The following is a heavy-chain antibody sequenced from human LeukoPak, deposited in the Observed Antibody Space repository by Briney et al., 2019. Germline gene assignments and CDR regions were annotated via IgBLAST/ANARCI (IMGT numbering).Heavy chain of an antibody. D-gene: IGHD3-9*01. J-gene: IGHJ4*02. CDR3: ARHYDILTGYLDY. CDR2: IYPGDSDT. Sequence: GESLKISCKGSGYNFTSYWIGWVRQMPGKGLEWMGIIYPGDSDTRYSPSFQGQVTISADKSISTAYLQWSSLKASDTAMYYCARHYDILTGYLDYWGQGTLVTVSS. V-gene: IGHV5-51*01. CDR1: GYNFTSYW.